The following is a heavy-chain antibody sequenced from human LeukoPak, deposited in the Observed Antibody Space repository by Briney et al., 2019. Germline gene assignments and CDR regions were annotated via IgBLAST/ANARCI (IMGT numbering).Heavy chain of an antibody. CDR2: IYSGGST. J-gene: IGHJ4*02. D-gene: IGHD5-18*01. CDR1: GFTVSSNY. V-gene: IGHV3-53*01. Sequence: GGSLRLSCAASGFTVSSNYMSWVRQAPGKGLEWVSVIYSGGSTYYADSVKGRFTVSRDNSKNTLYLQMNSLRAEDTAVYYCAREAGSYGDDYYFDYWGQGTLVTVSS. CDR3: AREAGSYGDDYYFDY.